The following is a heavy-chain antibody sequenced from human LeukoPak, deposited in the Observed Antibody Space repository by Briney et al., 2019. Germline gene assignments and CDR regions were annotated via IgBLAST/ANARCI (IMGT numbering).Heavy chain of an antibody. J-gene: IGHJ1*01. CDR3: ARDIKGQLVPFFQH. Sequence: PGRSLRLSCAASGFTFSSYAMHWVRQAPGKGLEWVAVISYDGSNKYYADSVKGRFTISRDNSKNTLYLQMNSLRAEDTAVYYCARDIKGQLVPFFQHWGQGTLVTVSS. V-gene: IGHV3-30-3*01. CDR1: GFTFSSYA. CDR2: ISYDGSNK. D-gene: IGHD6-13*01.